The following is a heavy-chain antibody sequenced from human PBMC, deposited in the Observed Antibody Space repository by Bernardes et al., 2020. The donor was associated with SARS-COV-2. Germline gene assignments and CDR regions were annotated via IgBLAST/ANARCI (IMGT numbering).Heavy chain of an antibody. J-gene: IGHJ5*02. CDR3: AKGGYCSGGSCDNWFDP. CDR1: GFTLDDYA. V-gene: IGHV3-9*01. D-gene: IGHD2-15*01. CDR2: ISWNSGSI. Sequence: GGSLRLSCAASGFTLDDYAMHWVRQAPGKGLEWVSGISWNSGSIGYADSVKGRFTISRDNAKNSLYLQMNSLRAEDTALYYCAKGGYCSGGSCDNWFDPWGQGTLVTVSS.